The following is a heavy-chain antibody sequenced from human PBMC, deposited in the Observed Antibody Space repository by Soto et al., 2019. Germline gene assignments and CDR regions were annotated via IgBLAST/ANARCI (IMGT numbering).Heavy chain of an antibody. J-gene: IGHJ6*02. V-gene: IGHV1-24*01. CDR1: GYTLTELS. CDR3: VSLDNYVTPTPQDV. D-gene: IGHD4-4*01. CDR2: FDPEDGET. Sequence: ASVKVSCKVSGYTLTELSIHWVRQAPGKGLEWMGGFDPEDGETIYAQKFQGRVTMTEDTSTDTAYMELSSLRSDETAVYYCVSLDNYVTPTPQDVCGQQYTVTVSS.